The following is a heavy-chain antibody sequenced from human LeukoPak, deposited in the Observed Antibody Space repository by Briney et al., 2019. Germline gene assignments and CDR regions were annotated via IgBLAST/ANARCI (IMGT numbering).Heavy chain of an antibody. D-gene: IGHD1-1*01. J-gene: IGHJ5*02. CDR3: ARGETILNWFDP. CDR2: IIPIFGRA. Sequence: SVKVSCKASGGTFSSEAFIWVRQAPGQGLEWMGGIIPIFGRADYAQKFQDIVTITTDQSTSTVYMELSSLRSEDTAVYYCARGETILNWFDPWGQGTLVTVSS. V-gene: IGHV1-69*05. CDR1: GGTFSSEA.